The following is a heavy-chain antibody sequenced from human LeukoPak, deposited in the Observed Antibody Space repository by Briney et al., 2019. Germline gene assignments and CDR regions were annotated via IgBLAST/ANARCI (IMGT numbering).Heavy chain of an antibody. CDR1: GFTFDDYA. Sequence: GGSLRLSCAASGFTFDDYAMHWVRQAPGEGLEWVSGISWNSGSIGYADSVKGRFTISRDNAKNSLYLQMNSLRAGDTALYYCAKDSSGSLYYFDYWGQGTLVTVSS. D-gene: IGHD1-26*01. CDR3: AKDSSGSLYYFDY. CDR2: ISWNSGSI. J-gene: IGHJ4*02. V-gene: IGHV3-9*01.